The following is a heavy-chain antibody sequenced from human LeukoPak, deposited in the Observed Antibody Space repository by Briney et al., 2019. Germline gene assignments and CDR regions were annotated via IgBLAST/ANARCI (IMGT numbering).Heavy chain of an antibody. CDR2: IYYSGST. D-gene: IGHD1-26*01. CDR1: GGSISRSDYY. J-gene: IGHJ4*02. V-gene: IGHV4-30-4*08. Sequence: SETLSLTCTVSGGSISRSDYYWSWIRQPPGKGLEWIGYIYYSGSTYYNPSLKSRVAISLDTSKNQFSLQLISVTAADTAVYYCARTHGIVGATFFDYWGQGTLVTVSS. CDR3: ARTHGIVGATFFDY.